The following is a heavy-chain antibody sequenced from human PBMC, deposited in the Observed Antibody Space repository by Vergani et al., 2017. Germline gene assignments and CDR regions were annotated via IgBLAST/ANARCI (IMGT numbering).Heavy chain of an antibody. J-gene: IGHJ3*02. D-gene: IGHD4-17*01. V-gene: IGHV4-61*02. CDR1: GGSISSGSYY. CDR2: IYTSGST. Sequence: QVQLQESGPGLVKPSQTLSLTCTVPGGSISSGSYYWSWIRQPAGKGLEWIGRIYTSGSTNYNPSLKSRVTISVDTSKNQFSLTLSSVTAADTAVYYCARATVDAIDIWGQGTMVTVSS. CDR3: ARATVDAIDI.